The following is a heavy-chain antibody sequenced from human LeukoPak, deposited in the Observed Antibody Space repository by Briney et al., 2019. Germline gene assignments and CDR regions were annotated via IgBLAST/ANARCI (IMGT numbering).Heavy chain of an antibody. J-gene: IGHJ6*03. CDR1: GGSISSYY. CDR3: ARVTRNYCYYMDV. D-gene: IGHD2-21*02. Sequence: SETLSLTCTVSGGSISSYYWSWIRQPPGKGLEWIGYIYYSGSTNYNPSLKSRVTISVDTSKNQFSLKLSSVTAADTAVYYCARVTRNYCYYMDVWGKGTTVTVSS. CDR2: IYYSGST. V-gene: IGHV4-59*01.